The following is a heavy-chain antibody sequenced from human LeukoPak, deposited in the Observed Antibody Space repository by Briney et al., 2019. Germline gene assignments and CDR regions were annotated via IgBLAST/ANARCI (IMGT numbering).Heavy chain of an antibody. CDR2: TNSDGSNT. CDR1: GFILSSYW. J-gene: IGHJ4*02. D-gene: IGHD3-10*01. Sequence: GGSLRLSCAGSGFILSSYWMHWVRQAPGKGLVWVSRTNSDGSNTEYADSVKGRFTISRDNAKNSLYLQMNSLRAEDTAVYYCARDVSSGSPQSLDYWGQGTLVTVSS. CDR3: ARDVSSGSPQSLDY. V-gene: IGHV3-74*03.